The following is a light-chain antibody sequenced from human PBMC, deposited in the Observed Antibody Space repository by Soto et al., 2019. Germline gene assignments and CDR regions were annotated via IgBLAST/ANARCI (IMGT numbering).Light chain of an antibody. Sequence: IVMTQSPATLSVSPGERATLCCRASQNILSNLAWYQQKPGQAPRLLIYGASTRATGIPARFSGSGSGTEFTLTISSLQSEDFAVYYCQQYNNWPRTFGQGTKVDIK. V-gene: IGKV3-15*01. J-gene: IGKJ1*01. CDR2: GAS. CDR1: QNILSN. CDR3: QQYNNWPRT.